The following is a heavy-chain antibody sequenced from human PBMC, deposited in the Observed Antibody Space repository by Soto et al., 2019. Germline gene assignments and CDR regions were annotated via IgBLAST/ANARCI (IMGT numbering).Heavy chain of an antibody. CDR1: GGSISSGGYY. D-gene: IGHD1-26*01. J-gene: IGHJ5*02. CDR3: ARKLGGWPPSMGFDP. CDR2: IYYSVST. V-gene: IGHV4-31*03. Sequence: PSETLSLTCTVSGGSISSGGYYCSWIRQHPGKGLEWIGYIYYSVSTYYNPSLKSRVTISVDTSKNQFSLKLSSVTAAHTAVYYCARKLGGWPPSMGFDPWGQGTLVTVSS.